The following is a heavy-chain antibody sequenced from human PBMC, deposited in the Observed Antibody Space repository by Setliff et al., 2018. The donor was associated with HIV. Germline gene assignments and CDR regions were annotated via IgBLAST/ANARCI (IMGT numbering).Heavy chain of an antibody. J-gene: IGHJ4*02. V-gene: IGHV4-39*07. CDR2: VYFSGSA. D-gene: IGHD2-2*01. Sequence: SETLSLTCTVXGDSLSSGSSYWGWVRQPPGMGLQWIGSVYFSGSASSNSSLQSRVTISVATATTHFSLNVTFLTAQDPAVYSLLRXXXLSSTKDKIDYWGQGTLVTVSS. CDR1: GDSLSSGSSY. CDR3: LRXXXLSSTKDKIDY.